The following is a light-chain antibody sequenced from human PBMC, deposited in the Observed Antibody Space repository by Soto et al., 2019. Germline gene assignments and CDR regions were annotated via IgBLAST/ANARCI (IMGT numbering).Light chain of an antibody. J-gene: IGLJ2*01. CDR2: GNS. Sequence: QSVLTQPPSVSGAPGQRVTISCTGSSSNIGAGYDVHWYQQLPGTAPKVLIYGNSNRPAGVPDRFSGSKSGTSASLAITGLQAEDEADSYCQSYDSSLSGAVVFGGGTQLTVL. CDR1: SSNIGAGYD. CDR3: QSYDSSLSGAVV. V-gene: IGLV1-40*01.